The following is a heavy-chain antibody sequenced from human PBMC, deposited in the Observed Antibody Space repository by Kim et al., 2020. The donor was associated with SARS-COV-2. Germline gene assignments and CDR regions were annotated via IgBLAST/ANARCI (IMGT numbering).Heavy chain of an antibody. J-gene: IGHJ5*02. CDR3: ATVPAANGDWFDP. CDR2: IYYSGST. CDR1: GGSISSGGYY. V-gene: IGHV4-31*03. D-gene: IGHD2-2*01. Sequence: SETLSLTCTVSGGSISSGGYYWSWIRQHPGKGLEWIGYIYYSGSTYYNPSLKSRVTISVDTSKNQFSLKLSSVTAADTAVYYCATVPAANGDWFDPWGQGTLVTVSS.